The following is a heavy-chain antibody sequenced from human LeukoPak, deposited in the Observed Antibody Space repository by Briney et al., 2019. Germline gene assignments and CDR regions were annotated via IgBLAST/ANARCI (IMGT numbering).Heavy chain of an antibody. Sequence: ASVKVSCKASGYTFTGYYMHWVRQAPGQGLEWMGWINPNSGGTNYAQKFQGRVTMTRDTSISTAYMALSRLRSDDTAVYYCARARYYYDSSGYYYFVYWGQGTLVTVSS. CDR1: GYTFTGYY. D-gene: IGHD3-22*01. V-gene: IGHV1-2*02. CDR2: INPNSGGT. CDR3: ARARYYYDSSGYYYFVY. J-gene: IGHJ4*02.